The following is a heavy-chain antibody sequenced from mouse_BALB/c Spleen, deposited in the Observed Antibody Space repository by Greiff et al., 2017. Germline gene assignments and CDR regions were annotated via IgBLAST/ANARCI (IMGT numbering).Heavy chain of an antibody. V-gene: IGHV1-54*01. CDR2: INPGSGGT. J-gene: IGHJ3*01. D-gene: IGHD2-1*01. CDR3: AGGNQAWFAY. Sequence: VQLQQSGAELVRPGTSVKVSCKASGYAFTNYLIEWVKQRPGQGLEWIGVINPGSGGTNYNEKFKGKATLTADKSSSTAYMQLSSLTSDDSAVYFCAGGNQAWFAYWGQGTLVTVSA. CDR1: GYAFTNYL.